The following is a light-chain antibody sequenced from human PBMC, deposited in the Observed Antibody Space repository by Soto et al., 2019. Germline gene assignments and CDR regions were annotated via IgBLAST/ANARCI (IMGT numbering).Light chain of an antibody. Sequence: VWTQFTATLSLSHGERATLSCRASQSVSSNLAWYQQKPGQAPRLLIYGASTRATGIPARFSGSGSGTEFTLTISILQSEDFAVYYCQQYKNGPKTCGQGTKG. J-gene: IGKJ1*01. V-gene: IGKV3-15*01. CDR3: QQYKNGPKT. CDR2: GAS. CDR1: QSVSSN.